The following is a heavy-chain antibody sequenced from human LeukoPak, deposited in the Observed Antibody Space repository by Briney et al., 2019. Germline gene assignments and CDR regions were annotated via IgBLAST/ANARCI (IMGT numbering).Heavy chain of an antibody. CDR1: GFTFSSYA. J-gene: IGHJ3*02. CDR2: ISYDGSNK. Sequence: PGGSLRLSCAASGFTFSSYAMHWVRQAPGKGLEWVAVISYDGSNKYYADSVKGRFTISRDNSKNTLYLQMNSLRAEDTAVYYCARDRPGISSSWSNSFDIWGQGTMVTVSS. CDR3: ARDRPGISSSWSNSFDI. D-gene: IGHD6-13*01. V-gene: IGHV3-30-3*01.